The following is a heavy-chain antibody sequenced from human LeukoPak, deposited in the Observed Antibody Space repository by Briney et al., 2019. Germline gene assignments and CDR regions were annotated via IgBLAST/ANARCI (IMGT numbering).Heavy chain of an antibody. J-gene: IGHJ4*02. Sequence: GGSLRLSCAASRFIFSSYSMNWVRQAPGKGLEWVAVISYDGSYKDYADSVKGRFTVSRDNSKSTLYLQMNSLRGEDTAVYYCARGARKGDDYGGFFDYWGQGTLVTVSS. V-gene: IGHV3-30*03. CDR2: ISYDGSYK. CDR3: ARGARKGDDYGGFFDY. CDR1: RFIFSSYS. D-gene: IGHD4-23*01.